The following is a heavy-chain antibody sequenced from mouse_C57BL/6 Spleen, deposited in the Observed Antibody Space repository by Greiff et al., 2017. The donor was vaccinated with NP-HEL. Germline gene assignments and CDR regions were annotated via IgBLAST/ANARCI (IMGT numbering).Heavy chain of an antibody. V-gene: IGHV5-4*01. J-gene: IGHJ1*03. Sequence: EVQVVESGGGLVKPGGSLKLSCAASGFTFSSYAMSWVRQTPEKRLEWVATISDGGSYTYYPDNVKGRFTISRDNAKNNLYLQMSHLKSEDTAMYYCAREDSNHWYFDVWGTGTTVTVSS. D-gene: IGHD2-5*01. CDR3: AREDSNHWYFDV. CDR2: ISDGGSYT. CDR1: GFTFSSYA.